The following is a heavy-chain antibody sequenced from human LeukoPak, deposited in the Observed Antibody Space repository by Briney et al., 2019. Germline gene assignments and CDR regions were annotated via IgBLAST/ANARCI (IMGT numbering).Heavy chain of an antibody. V-gene: IGHV3-23*01. Sequence: GGSLRLSCAASGFTFSSYAMSWVRQAPGEGLGWVSAISASGYSTYYADSVKGRFTISRDNSKKTLYLQMNSLRAEDMAIFYCAKDVYNWNFYFDYWGQGTLVTVSS. CDR2: ISASGYST. CDR1: GFTFSSYA. CDR3: AKDVYNWNFYFDY. J-gene: IGHJ4*02. D-gene: IGHD1-7*01.